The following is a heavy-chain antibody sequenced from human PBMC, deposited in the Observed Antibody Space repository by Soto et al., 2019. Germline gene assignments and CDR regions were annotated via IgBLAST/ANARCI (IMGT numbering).Heavy chain of an antibody. CDR1: GFTFSSYG. Sequence: GGSLRLSCAASGFTFSSYGMHWVRQAPGKGLEWVAVIWYDGSNKYYADSVKGRFTISRDNSKNTLYLQMNSLRAEDTAVYYCARDRRLPPGRRPGGNLDYWGQGTLVTVSS. D-gene: IGHD3-10*01. CDR3: ARDRRLPPGRRPGGNLDY. V-gene: IGHV3-33*01. CDR2: IWYDGSNK. J-gene: IGHJ4*02.